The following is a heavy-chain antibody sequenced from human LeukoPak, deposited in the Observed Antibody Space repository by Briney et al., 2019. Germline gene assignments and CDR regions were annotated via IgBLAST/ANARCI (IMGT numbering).Heavy chain of an antibody. V-gene: IGHV1-2*02. CDR2: IGPNSGGT. Sequence: ASVKVSCKASGYAFTGYYMHWVRQAPGQGLEWMGWIGPNSGGTNYAQKFQGRVTMTRDTSISTAYMELSRLRSDDTAVYYCAREREYYYGSGSYPYGMDVWGQGTTVTVSS. CDR1: GYAFTGYY. J-gene: IGHJ6*02. CDR3: AREREYYYGSGSYPYGMDV. D-gene: IGHD3-10*01.